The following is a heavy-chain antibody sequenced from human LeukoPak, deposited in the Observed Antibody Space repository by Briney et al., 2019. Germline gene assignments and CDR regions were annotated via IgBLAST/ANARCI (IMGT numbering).Heavy chain of an antibody. CDR2: IYYSGST. CDR3: ASTSGYCSGGNCYSAFDY. Sequence: PSETLSLTCTVSGGSVSTYYWNWIRQPPGKGLEWIEYIYYSGSTNYNPSLKSRLTISVDTSNNQFSLKLSSVTAADTAVYYCASTSGYCSGGNCYSAFDYWGQGTLVTVSS. J-gene: IGHJ4*02. D-gene: IGHD2-15*01. V-gene: IGHV4-59*02. CDR1: GGSVSTYY.